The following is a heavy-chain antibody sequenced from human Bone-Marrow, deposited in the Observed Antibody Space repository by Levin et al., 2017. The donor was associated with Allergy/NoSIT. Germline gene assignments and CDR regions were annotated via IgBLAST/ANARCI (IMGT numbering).Heavy chain of an antibody. Sequence: GESLKISCGASGFTFSSYWMNWVRQAPGKGLEWVANIKRDGSETHYVHSVKGRFTISRDNAKNSLYLQMNSMRAEDTAVYYCARDSAVIMTDYGMDVWGQGTTVTVSS. D-gene: IGHD3-10*01. CDR3: ARDSAVIMTDYGMDV. CDR1: GFTFSSYW. J-gene: IGHJ6*02. V-gene: IGHV3-7*01. CDR2: IKRDGSET.